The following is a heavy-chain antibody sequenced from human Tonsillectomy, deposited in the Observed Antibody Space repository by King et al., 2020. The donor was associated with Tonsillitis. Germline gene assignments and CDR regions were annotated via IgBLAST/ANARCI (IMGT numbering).Heavy chain of an antibody. CDR2: ISASGGST. CDR1: GFTFSSYA. Sequence: VQLVESGGGLVQPGGSLRLSCAASGFTFSSYAMSWVRQAPGKGLEWVSGISASGGSTYYADSAKGRFTISRDNYKNTLYVQMNSLRAQDTAVYYCVKASISATVMTLCYYFDNWGQGTLVTVSS. J-gene: IGHJ4*02. CDR3: VKASISATVMTLCYYFDN. D-gene: IGHD4-11*01. V-gene: IGHV3-23*04.